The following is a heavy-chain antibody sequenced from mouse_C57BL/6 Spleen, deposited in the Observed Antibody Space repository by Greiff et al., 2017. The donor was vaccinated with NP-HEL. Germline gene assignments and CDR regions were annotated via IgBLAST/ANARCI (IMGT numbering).Heavy chain of an antibody. CDR2: INYDGSST. CDR3: ARGDDYDGDWYFDV. Sequence: DVKLVESEGGLVQPGSSMKLSCTASGFTFSDYYMAWVRQVPEKGLEWVANINYDGSSTYYLDSLKSRFIISRDNAKNILYLQMGSLKSEDTATYYCARGDDYDGDWYFDVWGTGTTVTVSS. CDR1: GFTFSDYY. D-gene: IGHD2-4*01. J-gene: IGHJ1*03. V-gene: IGHV5-16*01.